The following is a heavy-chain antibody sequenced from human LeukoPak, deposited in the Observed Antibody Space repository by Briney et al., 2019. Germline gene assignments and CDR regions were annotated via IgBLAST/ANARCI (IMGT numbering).Heavy chain of an antibody. Sequence: GGSLRLSCAASGFTFSSYAMTWVRQAPGRGLEWVSVISFRGDSTYYADSVKGRFTISRDNSKNTLYLQMISLRAEDTAVYYCARVTDYGSGSYYFFDYWGQGTLVTVSS. CDR2: ISFRGDST. D-gene: IGHD3-10*01. V-gene: IGHV3-23*01. J-gene: IGHJ4*02. CDR3: ARVTDYGSGSYYFFDY. CDR1: GFTFSSYA.